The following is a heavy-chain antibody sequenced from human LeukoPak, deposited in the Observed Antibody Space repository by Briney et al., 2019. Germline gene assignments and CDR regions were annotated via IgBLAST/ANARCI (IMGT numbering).Heavy chain of an antibody. CDR2: IKQDGSEK. CDR1: GLTFSSYW. Sequence: GGSLRLSCAASGLTFSSYWMSWVRQAPGKGLEWVANIKQDGSEKYYVDSVKGRFTISRDNAKNSLYLQMNSLRAEDTAVYYCASSIGLFDYWGQGTLVTVSS. J-gene: IGHJ4*02. V-gene: IGHV3-7*01. CDR3: ASSIGLFDY. D-gene: IGHD3/OR15-3a*01.